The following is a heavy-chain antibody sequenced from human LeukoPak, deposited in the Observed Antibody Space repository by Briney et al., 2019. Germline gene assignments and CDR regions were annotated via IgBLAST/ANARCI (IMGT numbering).Heavy chain of an antibody. CDR2: FSSSSTYI. D-gene: IGHD2-21*02. Sequence: GGSLKLSCAASGFTFSSYTMNWVRQAPGKGLEWVSSFSSSSTYIYYADSVKGRFTISRDNAKNTLYLQMNSLRAEDTAVYYCAKDNSAYCGGDCYPGIWGQGTMVTVSS. CDR3: AKDNSAYCGGDCYPGI. CDR1: GFTFSSYT. J-gene: IGHJ3*02. V-gene: IGHV3-21*04.